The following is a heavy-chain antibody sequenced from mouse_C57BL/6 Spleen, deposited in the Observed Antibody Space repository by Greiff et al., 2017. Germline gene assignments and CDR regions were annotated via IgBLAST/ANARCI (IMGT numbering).Heavy chain of an antibody. V-gene: IGHV1-64*01. CDR1: GYTFTSYW. D-gene: IGHD2-3*01. CDR2: IHPNSGST. Sequence: VQLQQSGAELVKPGASVKLSCKASGYTFTSYWMHWVKQRPGQGLEWIGMIHPNSGSTNYNEKFKSKATLTVDKSSSTAYMQLSSLTSEDSAVYYCARAYDPYYAMDYWGQGTSVTVSS. CDR3: ARAYDPYYAMDY. J-gene: IGHJ4*01.